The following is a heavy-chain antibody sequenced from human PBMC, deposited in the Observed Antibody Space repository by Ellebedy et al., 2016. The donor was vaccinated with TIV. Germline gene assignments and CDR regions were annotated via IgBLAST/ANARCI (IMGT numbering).Heavy chain of an antibody. V-gene: IGHV3-30-3*01. CDR2: ISYDGSNK. CDR3: ARDQVSRIWFGDHTASGSPGWFDP. CDR1: GFTFSSYA. D-gene: IGHD3-10*01. Sequence: GESLKISCAASGFTFSSYAMHWVRQAPGKGLEWVAFISYDGSNKYYADSVKGRFTISRDNSKNTLYLQMNSLRAEDTAVYYCARDQVSRIWFGDHTASGSPGWFDPWGQGTLVTVSS. J-gene: IGHJ5*02.